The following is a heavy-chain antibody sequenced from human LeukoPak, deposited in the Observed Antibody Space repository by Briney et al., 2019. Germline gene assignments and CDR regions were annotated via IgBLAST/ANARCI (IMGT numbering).Heavy chain of an antibody. CDR2: IYYSGST. D-gene: IGHD6-6*01. CDR1: GGSISSYY. V-gene: IGHV4-59*01. CDR3: ARVDPDSSSTLEVFDY. J-gene: IGHJ4*02. Sequence: SETLSLTCTVSGGSISSYYWGWIRQPPGRGLEWIGYIYYSGSTNYNPSLKSRVTISVDTSKNQFSLKLSSVTAADTAVYYCARVDPDSSSTLEVFDYWGQGTLVTVSS.